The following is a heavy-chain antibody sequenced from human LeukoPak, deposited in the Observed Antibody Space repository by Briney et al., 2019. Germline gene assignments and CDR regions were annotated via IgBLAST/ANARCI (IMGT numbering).Heavy chain of an antibody. V-gene: IGHV3-23*01. CDR2: ITGSGVGT. CDR1: GSTFSNYA. Sequence: GGSLRLSCAASGSTFSNYALTWVRQAPGKGLEWISSITGSGVGTQYADSVKGRFTISRDNSKNMLYLQTNSLRADDTALYYCAKDPNGDYVGAFDAWGQGTMVIVSS. CDR3: AKDPNGDYVGAFDA. J-gene: IGHJ3*01. D-gene: IGHD4-17*01.